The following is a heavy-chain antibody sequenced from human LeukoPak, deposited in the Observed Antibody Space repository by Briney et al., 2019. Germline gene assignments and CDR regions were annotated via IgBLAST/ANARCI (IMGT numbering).Heavy chain of an antibody. V-gene: IGHV5-51*01. CDR3: ARRRHTSSSIYYFDY. Sequence: GESLKISCKGSGYSFTNYWIGWVRQMPGKGLEWMGIIYPGDSDTRYSPSFQGQVTISADKSISTAYLQWSSLKASDTAMYYCARRRHTSSSIYYFDYWGQGTLVTVSS. CDR1: GYSFTNYW. D-gene: IGHD6-13*01. J-gene: IGHJ4*02. CDR2: IYPGDSDT.